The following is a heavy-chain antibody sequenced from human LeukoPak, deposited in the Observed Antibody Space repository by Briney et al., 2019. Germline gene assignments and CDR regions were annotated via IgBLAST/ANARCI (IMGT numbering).Heavy chain of an antibody. V-gene: IGHV3-21*01. D-gene: IGHD2-2*01. J-gene: IGHJ6*02. Sequence: GGSLRLSCAASGFTFSSYSMNWVRQAPGKGLEWVSSISSSSSYIYYADSVKGRFTISGDNAKNSLYLQMNSLRAEDTAVYYCARDQGGSDIVVVPAAPGYYGMDVWGQGTTVTVSS. CDR2: ISSSSSYI. CDR3: ARDQGGSDIVVVPAAPGYYGMDV. CDR1: GFTFSSYS.